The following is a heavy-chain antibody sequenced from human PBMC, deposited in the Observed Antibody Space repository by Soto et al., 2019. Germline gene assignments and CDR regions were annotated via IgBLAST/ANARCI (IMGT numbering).Heavy chain of an antibody. Sequence: QVQLVQSGAEVKKPGASVKVSCKASGYTFTGYYMHGVRQAPGQGLEWMGWINPNSGGTNYAQKFQGWVNMTRDTSISTAYMELSRLRSDDTAVYYCARTIARGFEFDYWGQGTLVTVSS. CDR2: INPNSGGT. V-gene: IGHV1-2*04. CDR1: GYTFTGYY. CDR3: ARTIARGFEFDY. J-gene: IGHJ4*02. D-gene: IGHD3-16*01.